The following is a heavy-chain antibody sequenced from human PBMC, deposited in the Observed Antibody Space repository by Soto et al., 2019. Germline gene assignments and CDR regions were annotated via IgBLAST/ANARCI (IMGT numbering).Heavy chain of an antibody. CDR2: ISSSSSYI. J-gene: IGHJ4*02. V-gene: IGHV3-21*01. Sequence: PGGSLRLSCAASGFTSSSYSMNWVRQAPGKGLEWVSSISSSSSYIYYADSVKGRFTISRDNAKNSLYLQMNSLRAEDTAVYYCAREARIVVVPAAIPDYWGQGTLVTVSS. CDR3: AREARIVVVPAAIPDY. CDR1: GFTSSSYS. D-gene: IGHD2-2*01.